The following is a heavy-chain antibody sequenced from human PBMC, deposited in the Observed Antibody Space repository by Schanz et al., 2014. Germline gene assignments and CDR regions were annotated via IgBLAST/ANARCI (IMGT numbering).Heavy chain of an antibody. CDR3: ARDRDAGGYDS. J-gene: IGHJ5*01. CDR1: GFTFSDNF. Sequence: QVQLVESGGGLVKPGGSLRLSCAASGFTFSDNFMSWIRQAPGKGLEWVSSISNGGGYIYYADSVKGRFTISRDNAKNSVYLQMHSLRAEDTALYYCARDRDAGGYDSWGQGTLVTVSS. CDR2: ISNGGGYI. V-gene: IGHV3-11*04. D-gene: IGHD2-8*02.